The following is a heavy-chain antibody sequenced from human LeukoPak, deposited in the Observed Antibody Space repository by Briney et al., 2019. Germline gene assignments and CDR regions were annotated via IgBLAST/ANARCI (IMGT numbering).Heavy chain of an antibody. Sequence: PGGSLRLSCAASTFTFSGYWMNWVRQAPGKGLEWVANIKQDGSEKYYVDSVKGRFTISRDNAMNSLYLQMNSLRAEDTAVYYCARVGWINVVVPAATPFDYWGQGTLVTVSS. CDR1: TFTFSGYW. J-gene: IGHJ4*02. CDR3: ARVGWINVVVPAATPFDY. D-gene: IGHD2-2*01. V-gene: IGHV3-7*01. CDR2: IKQDGSEK.